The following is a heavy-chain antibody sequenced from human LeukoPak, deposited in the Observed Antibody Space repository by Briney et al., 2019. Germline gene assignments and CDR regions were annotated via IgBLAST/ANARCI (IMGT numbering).Heavy chain of an antibody. J-gene: IGHJ4*02. V-gene: IGHV3-30*02. Sequence: GGSLRLSCAASGFTFSSHWMHWVRQAPGKGLEWVAFIRYDGSNKYYADSVKGRFTISRDNSKNTLYLQMNSLRAEDTAVYYCAKVGFVPFDYWGQGTLVTVSS. D-gene: IGHD3-16*01. CDR1: GFTFSSHW. CDR3: AKVGFVPFDY. CDR2: IRYDGSNK.